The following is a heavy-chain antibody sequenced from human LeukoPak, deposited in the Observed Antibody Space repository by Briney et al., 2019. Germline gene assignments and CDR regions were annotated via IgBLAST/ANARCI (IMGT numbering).Heavy chain of an antibody. D-gene: IGHD3-9*01. CDR3: ARVHPTRSWYYDILTGYYSTFDY. J-gene: IGHJ4*02. CDR2: INPNSGGT. Sequence: GASVKVSCKASGYTFTGYYMHWVRQAPGQGLEWMGWINPNSGGTNYAQKFQGRVTMTRDTSISTAYMELSRLRSDDTAVYYCARVHPTRSWYYDILTGYYSTFDYWGQGTLVTVSS. CDR1: GYTFTGYY. V-gene: IGHV1-2*02.